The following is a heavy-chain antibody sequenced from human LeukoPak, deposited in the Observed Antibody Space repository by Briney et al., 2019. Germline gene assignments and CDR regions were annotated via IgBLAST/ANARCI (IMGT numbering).Heavy chain of an antibody. V-gene: IGHV3-30-3*01. J-gene: IGHJ4*02. CDR2: ISYDGSNK. D-gene: IGHD3-22*01. CDR1: GFTFSSYG. CDR3: ARGYDSSGYRPFEY. Sequence: PGGSLRLSCAASGFTFSSYGMHWVRQAPGKGLEWVAVISYDGSNKYYADFVKGRFTISRDNSKNTLYLQMNSLRAEDTAVYYCARGYDSSGYRPFEYWGQGALVTVSS.